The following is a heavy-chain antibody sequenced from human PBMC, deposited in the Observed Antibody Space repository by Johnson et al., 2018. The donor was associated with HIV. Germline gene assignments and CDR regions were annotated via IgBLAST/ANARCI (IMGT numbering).Heavy chain of an antibody. CDR3: ARDQFGTITTGGDGAFDI. J-gene: IGHJ3*02. Sequence: QVQLVESGGGVVQPGRYLRLSCAVSGFTFSDDYMSWIRQAPGKGLEWVSYISRSGSTITYADSVKGRFTISRENSRNALYLQMNRLRAEDTAVFYCARDQFGTITTGGDGAFDIWGQGTMVTVSS. D-gene: IGHD5-24*01. V-gene: IGHV3-11*04. CDR1: GFTFSDDY. CDR2: ISRSGSTI.